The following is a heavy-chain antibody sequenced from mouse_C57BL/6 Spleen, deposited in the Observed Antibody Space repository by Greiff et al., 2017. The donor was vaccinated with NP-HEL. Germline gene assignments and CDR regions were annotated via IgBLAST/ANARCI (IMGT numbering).Heavy chain of an antibody. CDR2: INPNNGGT. D-gene: IGHD2-10*01. Sequence: EVQLQQSGPELVKPGASVKIPCKASGYTFTDYNMDWVKQSHGKSLEWIGDINPNNGGTIYNQKFKGKATLTVDKSSSTAYMELRSLTSEDTAVYYCARGGRLLSGVFFAYWGQGTLVTVSA. CDR1: GYTFTDYN. V-gene: IGHV1-18*01. J-gene: IGHJ3*01. CDR3: ARGGRLLSGVFFAY.